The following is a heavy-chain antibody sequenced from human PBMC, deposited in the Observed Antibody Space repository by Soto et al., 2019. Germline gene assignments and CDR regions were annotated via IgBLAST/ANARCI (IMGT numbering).Heavy chain of an antibody. V-gene: IGHV1-69*01. CDR3: ARAAVTGRYYGLDV. D-gene: IGHD4-17*01. J-gene: IGHJ6*02. CDR1: GDTFSRYS. CDR2: IIPIFGTA. Sequence: QVQLVQSGAEVKKPGSSVKVSCKASGDTFSRYSISWVRQAPGQGFEWMGGIIPIFGTANYAQKFQGRVTITADDPTSTAYMELSSLRSEDTALYYCARAAVTGRYYGLDVWGQGTTVTVSS.